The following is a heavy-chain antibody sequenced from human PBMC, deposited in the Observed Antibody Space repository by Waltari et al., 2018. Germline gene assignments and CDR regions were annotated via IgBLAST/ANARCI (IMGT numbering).Heavy chain of an antibody. D-gene: IGHD1-20*01. Sequence: EVQLLESGGDLVRPGGSLSLSFAASGIPFSNYAINWVRLAPGTGLEWVSAITVGDDTYYADSVKGRFTISRDTSKDTVHLQMNGLRAEDTAVYYCATPFYNWDDPLHSWGQGTLVTVSS. CDR2: ITVGDDT. CDR1: GIPFSNYA. J-gene: IGHJ4*02. CDR3: ATPFYNWDDPLHS. V-gene: IGHV3-23*01.